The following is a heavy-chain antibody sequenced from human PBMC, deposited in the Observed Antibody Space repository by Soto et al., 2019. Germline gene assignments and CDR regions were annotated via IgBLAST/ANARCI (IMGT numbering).Heavy chain of an antibody. CDR1: GGSFSGYY. D-gene: IGHD4-17*01. J-gene: IGHJ4*02. Sequence: QVQLQQWGAGLLKPSETLSLTCAVYGGSFSGYYWSWIRQPPGKGLEWIGEINHSGSTNYNPSLKSRVTISVDTSKNQFSLKLSSVTAADTAVYYCADSTVTTLGDWGQGTLGTVSS. CDR3: ADSTVTTLGD. V-gene: IGHV4-34*01. CDR2: INHSGST.